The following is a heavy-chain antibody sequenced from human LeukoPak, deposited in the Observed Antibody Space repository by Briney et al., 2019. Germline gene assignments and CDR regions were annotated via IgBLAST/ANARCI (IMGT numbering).Heavy chain of an antibody. J-gene: IGHJ4*02. CDR2: ISSSGSTI. V-gene: IGHV3-48*04. CDR3: ARVGVSTYYDLWSGYYNY. D-gene: IGHD3-3*01. CDR1: GFTFSSYS. Sequence: GGSLRLSCAASGFTFSSYSMNWVRQAPGKGLEWVSYISSSGSTIYYADSVKGRFTISRDNAKNSLYLQMNSLRAEDTAVYYCARVGVSTYYDLWSGYYNYWGQGTLVTVSS.